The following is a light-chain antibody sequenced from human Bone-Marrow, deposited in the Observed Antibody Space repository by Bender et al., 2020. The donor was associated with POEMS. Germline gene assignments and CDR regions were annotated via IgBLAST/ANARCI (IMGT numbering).Light chain of an antibody. CDR1: NIEKRS. CDR3: QLWDGNGVV. Sequence: SLVLSQPPSVSVVPGQTASVACGAENIEKRSVHWYQQKPGQAPVLILYDDTDRPHGIPERFSGSNSGNTATLTISGVEAGDEADYYCQLWDGNGVVFGGGTKVIVL. CDR2: DDT. J-gene: IGLJ2*01. V-gene: IGLV3-21*02.